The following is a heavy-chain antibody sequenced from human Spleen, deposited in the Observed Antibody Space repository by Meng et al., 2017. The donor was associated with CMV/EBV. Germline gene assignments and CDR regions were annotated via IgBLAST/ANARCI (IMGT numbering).Heavy chain of an antibody. CDR2: INQDGGEK. CDR3: ARDAYTSSWYTNPAY. CDR1: GFPFTNYW. V-gene: IGHV3-7*01. D-gene: IGHD6-13*01. Sequence: GGSLRLSCAASGFPFTNYWMSWVRQAPGKGLEWVANINQDGGEKYAVDSVKGRFSISRDNTKTSLYLQMDGLRAEDTAVYYCARDAYTSSWYTNPAYWGQGTLVTVSS. J-gene: IGHJ1*01.